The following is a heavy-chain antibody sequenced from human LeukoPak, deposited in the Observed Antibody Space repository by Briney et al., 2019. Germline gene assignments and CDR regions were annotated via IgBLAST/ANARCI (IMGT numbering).Heavy chain of an antibody. V-gene: IGHV3-74*01. J-gene: IGHJ4*02. Sequence: GGSLRLSCAASGFTFSRYWMHWIRQAPGKGLVWVSRINEDGSTTSYADSVKGRFTISRDNAKNTLYLQMNGLRDEDTAVYYCARGGLEPVDYWGQGTLVTVSS. CDR1: GFTFSRYW. CDR2: INEDGSTT. CDR3: ARGGLEPVDY. D-gene: IGHD1-14*01.